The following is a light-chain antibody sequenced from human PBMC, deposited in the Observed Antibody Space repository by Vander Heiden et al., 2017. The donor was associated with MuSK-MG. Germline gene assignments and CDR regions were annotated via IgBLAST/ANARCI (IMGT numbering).Light chain of an antibody. V-gene: IGLV1-36*01. Sequence: QSVLTQPPSVSGAPRQRVTISCSGSSSNIGHNAGNWYQQLPGQAPKLLIYYDDIRSSGVSDRFSSSKSGTSASLAISGLQFEDEGDFYCAAWDDRLNGFVFGTGTKVTVL. J-gene: IGLJ1*01. CDR2: YDD. CDR3: AAWDDRLNGFV. CDR1: SSNIGHNA.